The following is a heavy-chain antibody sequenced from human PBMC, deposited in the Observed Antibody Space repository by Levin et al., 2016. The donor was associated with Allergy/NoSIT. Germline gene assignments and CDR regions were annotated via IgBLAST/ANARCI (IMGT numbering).Heavy chain of an antibody. J-gene: IGHJ6*02. V-gene: IGHV3-66*01. CDR3: ARDGYYDILTGYLTHGMDV. D-gene: IGHD3-9*01. CDR2: IYSGGST. Sequence: VRQAPGKGLEWVSVIYSGGSTYYADSVKGRFTISRDNSKNTLYLQMNSLRAEDTAVYYCARDGYYDILTGYLTHGMDVWGQGTTVTVSS.